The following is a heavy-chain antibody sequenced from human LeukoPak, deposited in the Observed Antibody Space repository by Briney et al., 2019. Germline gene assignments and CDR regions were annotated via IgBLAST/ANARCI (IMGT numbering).Heavy chain of an antibody. J-gene: IGHJ4*02. D-gene: IGHD6-19*01. V-gene: IGHV4-59*01. CDR2: IYYSGNT. Sequence: SETLSLTCTVSGDSISSYLWNWIRQPPGKGLEWIGYIYYSGNTNYNPSLKSRVTISVDTSKNQFSLKMSSVTAADTAVYYCARALCRDGPVAPGYWGQGTLVTVSS. CDR1: GDSISSYL. CDR3: ARALCRDGPVAPGY.